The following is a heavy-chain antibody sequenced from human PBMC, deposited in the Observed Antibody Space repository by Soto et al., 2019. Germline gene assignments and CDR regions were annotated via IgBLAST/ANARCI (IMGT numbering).Heavy chain of an antibody. CDR1: GYSFTSYW. J-gene: IGHJ6*02. V-gene: IGHV5-51*01. CDR2: IYPGDSDT. CDR3: ARGHAIYYYYYGMDV. Sequence: GESLKISCKGSGYSFTSYWIGWVRQMPGKGLEWMGIIYPGDSDTRYSPSFQGQVTISADKSISTAYLQWSSLKASDTAMYYCARGHAIYYYYYGMDVWGQGTTVTVSS.